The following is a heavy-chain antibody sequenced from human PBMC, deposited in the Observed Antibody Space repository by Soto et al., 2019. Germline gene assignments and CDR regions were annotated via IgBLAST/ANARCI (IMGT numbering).Heavy chain of an antibody. CDR3: ARDPSRSGYDLYYYYGMDV. CDR2: IWYDGSNK. CDR1: GFTFSSYG. J-gene: IGHJ6*02. Sequence: GGSLRLSCAASGFTFSSYGMHWVRQAPGKGLEWVAVIWYDGSNKYYADSVKGRFTISRDNSKNTLYLQMNSLRAEDTAVYYCARDPSRSGYDLYYYYGMDVWGQGTTVTVSS. D-gene: IGHD5-12*01. V-gene: IGHV3-33*01.